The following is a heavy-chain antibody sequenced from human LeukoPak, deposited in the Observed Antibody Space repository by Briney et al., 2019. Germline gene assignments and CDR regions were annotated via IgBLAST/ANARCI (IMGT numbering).Heavy chain of an antibody. J-gene: IGHJ3*02. V-gene: IGHV1-8*03. CDR2: MNPNSGNT. CDR3: ARVRGDYYDSSGYYPDAFDI. CDR1: GYTFTIYD. Sequence: ASVKVSSKASGYTFTIYDINWVRQATGQGLEWMGWMNPNSGNTGYAQKFQGRVTITRNTSISTAYMELSSLRSEDTAVYYCARVRGDYYDSSGYYPDAFDIWGQGTMVTVSS. D-gene: IGHD3-22*01.